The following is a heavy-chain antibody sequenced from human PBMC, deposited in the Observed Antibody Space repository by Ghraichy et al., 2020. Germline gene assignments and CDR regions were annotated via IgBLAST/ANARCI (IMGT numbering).Heavy chain of an antibody. CDR1: GFTFSSYS. V-gene: IGHV3-21*01. D-gene: IGHD2-2*01. Sequence: GGSLRLSCAASGFTFSSYSMNWVRQAPGKGLEWVSSISSSSSYIYYADSVKGRFTISRDNAQNSLYLQMNSLRAEDTAVYYCARYCSSTSCYEDYYGMDVCGRGSTVTVSS. J-gene: IGHJ6*01. CDR3: ARYCSSTSCYEDYYGMDV. CDR2: ISSSSSYI.